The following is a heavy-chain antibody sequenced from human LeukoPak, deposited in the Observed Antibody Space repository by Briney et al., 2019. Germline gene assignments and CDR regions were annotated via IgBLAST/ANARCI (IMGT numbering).Heavy chain of an antibody. CDR2: IKEDGSET. D-gene: IGHD2-2*01. Sequence: GGSLRLSCAASGFSFNSYWMSWVRQAPGKRLEWAANIKEDGSETKYVDSVRGRFTISRDNSKNTLYLQMNSLRAEDTAVYYCATARIVTIPAALDYWGQGTLVTVSS. J-gene: IGHJ4*02. CDR3: ATARIVTIPAALDY. V-gene: IGHV3-7*03. CDR1: GFSFNSYW.